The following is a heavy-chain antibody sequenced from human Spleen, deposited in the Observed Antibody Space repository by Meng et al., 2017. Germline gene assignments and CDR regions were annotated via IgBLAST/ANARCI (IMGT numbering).Heavy chain of an antibody. V-gene: IGHV3-74*01. D-gene: IGHD1-26*01. CDR2: INSDGSST. CDR1: GFTFSSYW. J-gene: IGHJ4*02. CDR3: TLGGFGDDY. Sequence: EVQLVESGGGLVQPGGSLRLSCVASGFTFSSYWMHWVRQAPGKGLVWVSLINSDGSSTVYADSVKGRFTISRDNAKNTLFLQMNSLRAEDTAVYYCTLGGFGDDYWGQGTLVTVSS.